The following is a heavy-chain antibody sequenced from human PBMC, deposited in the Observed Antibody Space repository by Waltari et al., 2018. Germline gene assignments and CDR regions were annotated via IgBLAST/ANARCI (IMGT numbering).Heavy chain of an antibody. CDR3: ARNYRDY. D-gene: IGHD3-16*02. V-gene: IGHV3-74*01. CDR2: ISGDGRMT. J-gene: IGHJ4*02. Sequence: EVQLVESGGGLVQPGGSLRLSCAASGFTFSNYWMHWVRQVPGKGLVWVSRISGDGRMTHYADSVKGRFTISRDNAENTLYLQMNSLTVEDTAVYYCARNYRDYWGQGTLVTVSS. CDR1: GFTFSNYW.